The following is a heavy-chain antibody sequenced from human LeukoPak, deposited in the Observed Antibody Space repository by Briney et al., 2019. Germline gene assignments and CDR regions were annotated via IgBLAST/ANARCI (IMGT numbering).Heavy chain of an antibody. CDR3: ARVTTAWYVIGY. Sequence: SETLSLTCTVSGGSISSYYWSWIRQPPGKGLEWLGFIYNAATTNYNPSLKSRVTISVDTSKNQFSLRLSSVTAADSAIYYCARVTTAWYVIGYWGQGALVTVSS. CDR2: IYNAATT. V-gene: IGHV4-4*08. CDR1: GGSISSYY. D-gene: IGHD6-13*01. J-gene: IGHJ4*02.